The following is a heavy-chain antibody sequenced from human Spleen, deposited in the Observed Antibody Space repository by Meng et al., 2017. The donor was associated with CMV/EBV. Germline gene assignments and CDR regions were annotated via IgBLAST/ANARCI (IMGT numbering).Heavy chain of an antibody. CDR1: GYTFTTYY. Sequence: ASVKVSCKASGYTFTTYYMHWVRHAPGQGLEWMGIINPSVGSTSYAQKFQGRVTVTRDTSTSTVYMELSSLRSEDTAVYYCARESRGGATSSSHILYYYYGLDVWGQGTTVTVS. J-gene: IGHJ6*02. CDR3: ARESRGGATSSSHILYYYYGLDV. D-gene: IGHD6-6*01. V-gene: IGHV1-46*01. CDR2: INPSVGST.